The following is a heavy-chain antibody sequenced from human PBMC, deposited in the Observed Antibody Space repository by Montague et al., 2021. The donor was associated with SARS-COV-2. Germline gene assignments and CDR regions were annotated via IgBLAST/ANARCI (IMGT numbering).Heavy chain of an antibody. Sequence: SLRLSCAASGFTFSSYWMSWVRQAPGKGLEWVANIKQDGSEKYYVDSVKGRFTISRDNAKNSLYLQMNSLRAEDTAVYYRAREGYGYNHYYYGMDVWGQGTTVTVSS. CDR1: GFTFSSYW. CDR2: IKQDGSEK. J-gene: IGHJ6*02. D-gene: IGHD5-24*01. CDR3: AREGYGYNHYYYGMDV. V-gene: IGHV3-7*01.